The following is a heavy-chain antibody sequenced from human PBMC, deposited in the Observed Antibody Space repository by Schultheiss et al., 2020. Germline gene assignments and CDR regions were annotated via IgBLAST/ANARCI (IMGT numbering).Heavy chain of an antibody. CDR1: GGSVSSGSYY. CDR3: ARVGEQWLAPADY. Sequence: SETLSLTCTVSGGSVSSGSYYWSWIRQPAGKGLEWIGRIYSSGNTNYNPSLKSRVTMSVDTSKNQFSLKLNSVTAADTAVYYCARVGEQWLAPADYWGQGTLVTVSS. J-gene: IGHJ4*02. CDR2: IYSSGNT. V-gene: IGHV4-61*02. D-gene: IGHD6-19*01.